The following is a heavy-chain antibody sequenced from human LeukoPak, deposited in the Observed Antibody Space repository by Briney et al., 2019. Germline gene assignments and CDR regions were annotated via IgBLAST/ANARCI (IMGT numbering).Heavy chain of an antibody. CDR1: GFTFSDYY. CDR2: ISGSGGST. D-gene: IGHD3-22*01. Sequence: GGSLRLSCAASGFTFSDYYMSWIRQAPGKGLEWVSAISGSGGSTYYADSVKGRFTISGDNSKNTLYLQMNSLRAEDTAVYYCAKGSLGGYYLDYWGQGTLVTVSS. V-gene: IGHV3-23*01. CDR3: AKGSLGGYYLDY. J-gene: IGHJ4*02.